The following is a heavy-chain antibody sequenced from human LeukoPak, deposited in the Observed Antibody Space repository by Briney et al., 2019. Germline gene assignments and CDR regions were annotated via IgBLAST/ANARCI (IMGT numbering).Heavy chain of an antibody. J-gene: IGHJ3*02. CDR1: GGSFSGYD. Sequence: SETLSLTCAVYGGSFSGYDWSWIRQHPGKGLEWIGYIYYSGSTYYNPSLKSRVTISVDTSKNQFSLKLSSVTAADTAVYYCARDEEDYDSSGYYSHGAFDIWGQGTMVTVSS. D-gene: IGHD3-22*01. CDR3: ARDEEDYDSSGYYSHGAFDI. V-gene: IGHV4-31*11. CDR2: IYYSGST.